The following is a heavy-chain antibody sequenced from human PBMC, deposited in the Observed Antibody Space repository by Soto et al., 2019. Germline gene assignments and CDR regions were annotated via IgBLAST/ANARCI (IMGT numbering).Heavy chain of an antibody. J-gene: IGHJ4*02. V-gene: IGHV3-30*18. CDR2: ISYDGSNK. Sequence: PGGSLRLSCAASGFTFSSYGMHWVRQAPGKGLEWVAVISYDGSNKYYADSVKGRFTISRDNSKNTLYLQMNSLRAEDTAVYYCAKTLVVITPFFDYWGQGTLVTVSS. CDR1: GFTFSSYG. D-gene: IGHD3-22*01. CDR3: AKTLVVITPFFDY.